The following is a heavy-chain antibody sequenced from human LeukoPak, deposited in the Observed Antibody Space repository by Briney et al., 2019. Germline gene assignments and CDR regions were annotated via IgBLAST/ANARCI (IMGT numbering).Heavy chain of an antibody. Sequence: ASVKVSRKSSGYTFTSFGFTWVRQAPGQGLEWLGWISTYNSNINYAQNLQDRLTLTTDSSTNTAYMELSSLRSDDTAIYYCTRGRLPADAFDIWGQGTLVTVSS. CDR3: TRGRLPADAFDI. CDR1: GYTFTSFG. V-gene: IGHV1-18*01. J-gene: IGHJ3*02. CDR2: ISTYNSNI. D-gene: IGHD2-2*01.